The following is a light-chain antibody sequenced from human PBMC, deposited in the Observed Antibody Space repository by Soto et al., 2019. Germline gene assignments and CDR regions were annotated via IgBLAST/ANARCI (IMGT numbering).Light chain of an antibody. Sequence: DIVLTQSPATLSSFPGDRVTLSCRASQYINTRLAWYQHRPGQAPRLLIYQTSLRAAGIPARFSASGSGTDFTLTIRDVQPEDFALYYCHQRQSWPRTFGQGTQVDI. CDR1: QYINTR. V-gene: IGKV3-11*01. CDR3: HQRQSWPRT. CDR2: QTS. J-gene: IGKJ1*01.